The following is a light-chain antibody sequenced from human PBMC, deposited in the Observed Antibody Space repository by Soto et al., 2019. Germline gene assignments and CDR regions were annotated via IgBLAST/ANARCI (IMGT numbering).Light chain of an antibody. CDR1: QSVLYSSNNKNY. CDR2: WAS. Sequence: DIVMTQSPDSLAVSLGERATINCKSSQSVLYSSNNKNYLAWYQQKPRQPPKLLMYWASTRESGVPDRFSGSGSGTDFTLTISSLQAEDVAVYYCQQYYSTPQTFGQGTKVEIK. J-gene: IGKJ1*01. V-gene: IGKV4-1*01. CDR3: QQYYSTPQT.